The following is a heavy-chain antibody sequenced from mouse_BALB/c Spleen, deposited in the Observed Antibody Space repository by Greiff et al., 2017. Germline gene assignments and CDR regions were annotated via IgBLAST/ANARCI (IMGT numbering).Heavy chain of an antibody. D-gene: IGHD1-2*01. J-gene: IGHJ4*01. CDR2: IDPANGNT. CDR3: ARANYYAMDY. V-gene: IGHV14-3*02. Sequence: VQLKESGAELVKPGASVKLSCTASGFNIKDTYMHWVKQRPEQGLEWIGRIDPANGNTKYDPKFQGKATITADTSSNTAYLQLSSLTSEDTAVYYCARANYYAMDYWGQGTSVTVSS. CDR1: GFNIKDTY.